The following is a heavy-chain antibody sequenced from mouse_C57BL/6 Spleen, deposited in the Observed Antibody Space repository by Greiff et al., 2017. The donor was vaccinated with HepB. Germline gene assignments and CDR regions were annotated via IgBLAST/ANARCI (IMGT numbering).Heavy chain of an antibody. V-gene: IGHV1-55*01. J-gene: IGHJ3*01. CDR3: ARGVAY. CDR2: IYPGSGST. Sequence: QVHVKQPGAELVKPGASVKMSCKASGYTFTSYWITWVKQRPGQGLEWIGDIYPGSGSTNYNEKFKSKATLTVDTSSSTAYMQLSSLTSEDSAVYYCARGVAYWGQGTLVTVSA. CDR1: GYTFTSYW.